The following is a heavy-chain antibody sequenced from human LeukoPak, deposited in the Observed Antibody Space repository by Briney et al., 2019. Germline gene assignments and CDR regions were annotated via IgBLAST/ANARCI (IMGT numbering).Heavy chain of an antibody. CDR3: ARTDSSSWLNWFDP. D-gene: IGHD6-13*01. J-gene: IGHJ5*02. CDR1: GGTFSSYA. Sequence: SVKVSCKASGGTFSSYAISWVRQAPGQGLGWMGRIIPILGIANYAQKFQGRVTITADKSTSTAYMELSSLRSEDTAVYYCARTDSSSWLNWFDPWGQGTLVTVSS. V-gene: IGHV1-69*04. CDR2: IIPILGIA.